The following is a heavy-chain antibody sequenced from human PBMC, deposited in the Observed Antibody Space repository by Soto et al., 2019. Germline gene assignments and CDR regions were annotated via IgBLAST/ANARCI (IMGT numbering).Heavy chain of an antibody. CDR1: GDSVSSTGAA. CDR3: ARGHAGTMDV. D-gene: IGHD1-1*01. V-gene: IGHV6-1*01. J-gene: IGHJ6*02. CDR2: TYYRSKWNN. Sequence: SQALSLTSAISGDSVSSTGAACNLIRQSPSRGLQWLGRTYYRSKWNNDYAVSVKSRITINPDTSKNQFSLQLNSVTPEDTAVYYCARGHAGTMDVWGQGTTVTVSS.